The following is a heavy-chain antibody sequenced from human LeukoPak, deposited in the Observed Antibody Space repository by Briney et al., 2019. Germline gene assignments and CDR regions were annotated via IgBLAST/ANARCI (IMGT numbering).Heavy chain of an antibody. D-gene: IGHD6-19*01. CDR1: GYTFTGYY. CDR2: INPNSGGT. J-gene: IGHJ5*02. V-gene: IGHV1-2*02. Sequence: ASVKVSCKASGYTFTGYYMHWVRQAPGQGLEWMGWINPNSGGTNYAKKFQGRVTMTRDTSISTAYMELSRLRSDDTAVYYCARDMDSSGYFWFDPWGQGTLVTVSS. CDR3: ARDMDSSGYFWFDP.